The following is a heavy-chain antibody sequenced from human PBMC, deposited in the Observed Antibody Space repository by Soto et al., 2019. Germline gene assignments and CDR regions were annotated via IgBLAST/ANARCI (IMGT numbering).Heavy chain of an antibody. D-gene: IGHD3-10*01. CDR2: ILNDGSNR. CDR3: ARDDEYSGNGMDV. V-gene: IGHV3-33*01. Sequence: QVQLVESGGGVVQPGRSLRLSCAASEFTFSNYCMHWVRQDPGKGLEWVAVILNDGSNRYHADSVKDRFTISRDNSKNTLYLQMNSMRAEDTAVYYCARDDEYSGNGMDVWGQGTTVTVS. J-gene: IGHJ6*02. CDR1: EFTFSNYC.